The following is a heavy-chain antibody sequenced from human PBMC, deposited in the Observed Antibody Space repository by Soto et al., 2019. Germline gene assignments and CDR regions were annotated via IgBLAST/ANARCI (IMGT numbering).Heavy chain of an antibody. Sequence: AGVSLRLSCAASGFTFSNYWMHWGRQAPGKGLVWVSRINSDGSSTSYADSVKGRFTISRDNAKNTLYLQMNSLRAEDMAVYYCVLRNWFDPWGRGTLGTVSS. D-gene: IGHD3-16*01. CDR1: GFTFSNYW. V-gene: IGHV3-74*01. J-gene: IGHJ5*02. CDR2: INSDGSST. CDR3: VLRNWFDP.